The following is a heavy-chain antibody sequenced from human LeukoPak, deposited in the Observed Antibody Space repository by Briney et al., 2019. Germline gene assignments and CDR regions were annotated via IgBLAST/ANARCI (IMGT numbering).Heavy chain of an antibody. J-gene: IGHJ3*02. CDR3: ARGGYYYDSSGYYAAFDI. Sequence: PGGSLRLSCAASGFTFNSYAMSWVRQAPGKGLEWVSAISGSGGTTYYADSAKGRFTISRDNAKNSLYLQMNSLRAEDTALYYCARGGYYYDSSGYYAAFDIWGQGTMVTVSS. V-gene: IGHV3-23*01. CDR2: ISGSGGTT. CDR1: GFTFNSYA. D-gene: IGHD3-22*01.